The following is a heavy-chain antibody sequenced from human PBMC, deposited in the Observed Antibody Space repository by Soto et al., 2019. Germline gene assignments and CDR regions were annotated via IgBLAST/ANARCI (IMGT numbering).Heavy chain of an antibody. CDR3: ARVVVVAADPDWFDP. Sequence: SETLSLTCTVSGGSISSGGYYWSWIRQHPGKGLEWIGYIYYSGSTYYNPSLKSRVTISVDTSKNQFSLKLSSVTAADTAVYYCARVVVVAADPDWFDPWGQGTLVTVSS. J-gene: IGHJ5*02. D-gene: IGHD2-15*01. CDR1: GGSISSGGYY. V-gene: IGHV4-31*03. CDR2: IYYSGST.